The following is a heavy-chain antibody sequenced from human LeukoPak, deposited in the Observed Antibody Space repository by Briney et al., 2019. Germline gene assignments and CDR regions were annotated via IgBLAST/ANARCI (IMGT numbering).Heavy chain of an antibody. D-gene: IGHD3-22*01. CDR2: IWYDGSNK. Sequence: PGGSLRLSCAASGFTFSSYRMHWVRQAPGKGLEWVAVIWYDGSNKYYAGSVKGRFTISRDNSKNTLYLQMNSLRAEDTAVYYCARGNVYYYDSSGPTLGDAFDIWGQGTMVTVSS. CDR1: GFTFSSYR. J-gene: IGHJ3*02. CDR3: ARGNVYYYDSSGPTLGDAFDI. V-gene: IGHV3-33*08.